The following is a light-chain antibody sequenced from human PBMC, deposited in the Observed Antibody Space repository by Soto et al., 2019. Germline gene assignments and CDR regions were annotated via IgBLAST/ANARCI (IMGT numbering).Light chain of an antibody. CDR1: SSDVGAYDF. J-gene: IGLJ1*01. V-gene: IGLV2-14*03. Sequence: LTQPASVSGSPGQSIAISCTGTSSDVGAYDFVSWYQQHPDKAPKLLIYEVSNRPSGVSDRFSGSKSINTATLTISGLQAEDEADYYCSSHTTSNTRVFGTGTKVTVL. CDR3: SSHTTSNTRV. CDR2: EVS.